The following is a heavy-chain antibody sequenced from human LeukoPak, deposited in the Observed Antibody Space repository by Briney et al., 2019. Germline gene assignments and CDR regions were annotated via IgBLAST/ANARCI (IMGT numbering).Heavy chain of an antibody. Sequence: GGSLSLSCAASGFTFSSYWMHWVRQAPGKGLEWVSRIHSDGSSTSYADFVKGRFTISRDNAKNTLYLQMNSLRAEDTAVYYCARDKPGSHYYVDVWGKGTTVTVSS. CDR3: ARDKPGSHYYVDV. CDR2: IHSDGSST. J-gene: IGHJ6*03. D-gene: IGHD1-1*01. CDR1: GFTFSSYW. V-gene: IGHV3-74*01.